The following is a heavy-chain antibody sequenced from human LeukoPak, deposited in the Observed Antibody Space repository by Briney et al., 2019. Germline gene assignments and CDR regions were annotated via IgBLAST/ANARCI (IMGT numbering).Heavy chain of an antibody. CDR1: GDSVSSNSAA. J-gene: IGHJ5*02. V-gene: IGHV6-1*01. D-gene: IGHD6-19*01. CDR3: ARVSSSVFDTNNNWFDP. CDR2: TYYRSKWYN. Sequence: SQTLSLTCAISGDSVSSNSAAWNWIRQSPSRGLEWLGRTYYRSKWYNDYAVSVKSRITINPDTSKNQFSLQLNSVTPEDTAVYYCARVSSSVFDTNNNWFDPWGQGTLVTVSS.